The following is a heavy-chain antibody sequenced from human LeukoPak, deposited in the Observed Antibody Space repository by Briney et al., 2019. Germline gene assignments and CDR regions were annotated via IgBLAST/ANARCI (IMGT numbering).Heavy chain of an antibody. V-gene: IGHV3-9*01. CDR1: GFTCDDYA. J-gene: IGHJ4*02. CDR3: AKESSSSEVY. Sequence: GGSLRLSCAASGFTCDDYAMHWVRQAPGKGLEGVSGISWNSGSIGYADSVKGRFTISRDNAKNSLYLQMNSLRAEDTALYYCAKESSSSEVYWGQGTLVTVSS. CDR2: ISWNSGSI. D-gene: IGHD6-6*01.